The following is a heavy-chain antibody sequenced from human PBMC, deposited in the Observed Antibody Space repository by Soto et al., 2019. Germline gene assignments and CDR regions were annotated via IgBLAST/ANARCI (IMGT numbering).Heavy chain of an antibody. J-gene: IGHJ5*02. V-gene: IGHV1-69*13. CDR2: IIPIFGTA. CDR3: ARGGDPIVVVPAAQYNWFDP. Sequence: SVKVSCKASGGTFSSYAISWVRQAPGQGLEWMGGIIPIFGTANYAQKFQGRVTITADESTSTAYMELSSLRSEDTAVYYCARGGDPIVVVPAAQYNWFDPWGQGTLVTVSS. CDR1: GGTFSSYA. D-gene: IGHD2-2*01.